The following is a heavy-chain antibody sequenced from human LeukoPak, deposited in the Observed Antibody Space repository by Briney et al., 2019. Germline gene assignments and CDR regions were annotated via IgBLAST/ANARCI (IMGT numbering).Heavy chain of an antibody. Sequence: GASVKVSCKASGYTFTNYYMHWVRQAPGQGLEWMVIINPSGGSTSYAQRFQGRVTMTSDTSTSTVYMELSSLRSDDSAVYYCARDRGTPWGQGTMVTVSS. CDR1: GYTFTNYY. CDR3: ARDRGTP. V-gene: IGHV1-46*01. D-gene: IGHD1/OR15-1a*01. J-gene: IGHJ3*01. CDR2: INPSGGST.